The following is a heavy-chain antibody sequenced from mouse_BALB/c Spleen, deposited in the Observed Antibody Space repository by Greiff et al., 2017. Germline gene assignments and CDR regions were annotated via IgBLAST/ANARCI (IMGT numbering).Heavy chain of an antibody. CDR3: ARWGTGTRFAY. D-gene: IGHD4-1*01. J-gene: IGHJ3*01. Sequence: EVKVEESGPGLVKPSQSLSLTCTVTGYSITSDYAWNWIRQFPGNKLEWMGYISYSGSTSYNPSLKSRISITRDTSKNQFFLQLNSVTTEDTATYYCARWGTGTRFAYWGQGTLVTVSA. V-gene: IGHV3-2*02. CDR2: ISYSGST. CDR1: GYSITSDYA.